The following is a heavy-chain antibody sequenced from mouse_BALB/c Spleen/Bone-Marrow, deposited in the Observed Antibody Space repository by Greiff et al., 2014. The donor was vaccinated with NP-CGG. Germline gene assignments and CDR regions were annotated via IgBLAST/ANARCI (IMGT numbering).Heavy chain of an antibody. CDR2: IDPANDST. V-gene: IGHV14-3*02. CDR3: ARWLVRMDY. D-gene: IGHD2-3*01. Sequence: VQLKESGAELVKPGASVKLSCTASGFNIKDTFMNWVKQRPEQGLEWIGRIDPANDSTEYDLKFQGKATITTDTSSNTAYLQLNSLTSEDTAVYYCARWLVRMDYWGQGTSVTVSS. CDR1: GFNIKDTF. J-gene: IGHJ4*01.